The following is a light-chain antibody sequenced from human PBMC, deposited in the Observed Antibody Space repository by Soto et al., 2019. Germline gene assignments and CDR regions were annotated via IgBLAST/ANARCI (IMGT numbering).Light chain of an antibody. CDR1: SSNIGAGYD. CDR2: GNS. CDR3: QSYDSSLSGFYV. J-gene: IGLJ1*01. V-gene: IGLV1-40*01. Sequence: QSVLTQPPSVSGAPGQRVTISCTGSSSNIGAGYDVHWYQQLPGTAPKLLIYGNSNRPSGVPDRFSGSKSGTSASLAITGLQADDEADYSRQSYDSSLSGFYVFGTGTKLTVL.